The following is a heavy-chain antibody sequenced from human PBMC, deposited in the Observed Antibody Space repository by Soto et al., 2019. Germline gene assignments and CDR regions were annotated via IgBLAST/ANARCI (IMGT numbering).Heavy chain of an antibody. V-gene: IGHV3-30*03. J-gene: IGHJ4*02. Sequence: GGSLRLSCAPSGFTFGSYGMHWVRQAPGKGLEGVAVISYDGSNKYYADSVKGRFTISRDNSKNTLYLQMNSLRAEDTAVYYCASSIRYDSSGYDYWGQGTLVTVSS. CDR1: GFTFGSYG. CDR3: ASSIRYDSSGYDY. D-gene: IGHD3-22*01. CDR2: ISYDGSNK.